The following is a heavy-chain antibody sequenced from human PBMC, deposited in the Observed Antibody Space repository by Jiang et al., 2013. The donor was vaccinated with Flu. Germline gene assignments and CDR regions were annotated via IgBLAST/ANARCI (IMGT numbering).Heavy chain of an antibody. D-gene: IGHD2-15*01. V-gene: IGHV4-59*01. CDR1: GGSISSDY. Sequence: GSGLVKPSETLSLTCTVSGGSISSDYWTWIRQPPGKGLEWIGYIYYNANTNYNPSLNSRVTMSVDTSKNQFSLKLTSVTAADTAVYYCAREVHCSGGRCYLNWFDPWGQGTLVTVSS. J-gene: IGHJ5*02. CDR2: IYYNANT. CDR3: AREVHCSGGRCYLNWFDP.